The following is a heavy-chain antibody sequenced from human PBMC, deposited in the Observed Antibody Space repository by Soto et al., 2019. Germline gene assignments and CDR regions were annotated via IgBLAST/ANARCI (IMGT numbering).Heavy chain of an antibody. J-gene: IGHJ4*02. Sequence: GGSLRLSCAASGFTFNNYAMNWVRQAPGKGLEWVATISATGGSTYYADSVKGRFTISRDNSKNTLYLQMNGLRVEDTAVYYCAKDRLAGNFEYWGQGTQVTVSS. CDR3: AKDRLAGNFEY. CDR2: ISATGGST. V-gene: IGHV3-23*01. CDR1: GFTFNNYA.